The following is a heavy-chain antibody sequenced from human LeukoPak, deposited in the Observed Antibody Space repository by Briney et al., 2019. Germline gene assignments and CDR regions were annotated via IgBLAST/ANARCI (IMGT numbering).Heavy chain of an antibody. CDR3: ARGGWLVRSWFDP. CDR1: GGSISSYY. D-gene: IGHD6-19*01. V-gene: IGHV4-59*01. Sequence: SETLSLTCTVSGGSISSYYWGWIRQPPGKGLEWIGYIYYSGSTNYNPSLKSRVTISVDTSKNQFSLKLSSVTAADTAVYYCARGGWLVRSWFDPWGQGTLVTVSS. CDR2: IYYSGST. J-gene: IGHJ5*02.